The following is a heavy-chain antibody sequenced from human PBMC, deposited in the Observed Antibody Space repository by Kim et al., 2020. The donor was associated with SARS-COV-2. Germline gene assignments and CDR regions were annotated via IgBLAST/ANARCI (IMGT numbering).Heavy chain of an antibody. V-gene: IGHV3-48*02. J-gene: IGHJ4*01. Sequence: GGSLRLSCVAFGFIFSRDSMNWVRQAPRKGLEWVSYISTSSSTTFYADSLKGRFTISRDKAKNSLYLQMNSLRDEHTAVHYCSRDVYSHGYEYWGDGTL. CDR3: SRDVYSHGYEY. CDR1: GFIFSRDS. D-gene: IGHD5-18*01. CDR2: ISTSSSTT.